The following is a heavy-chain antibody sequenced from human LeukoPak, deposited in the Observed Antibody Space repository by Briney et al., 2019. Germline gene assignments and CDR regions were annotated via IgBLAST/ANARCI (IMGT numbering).Heavy chain of an antibody. J-gene: IGHJ4*02. CDR2: ISYDGSNK. CDR3: AKGGSSSWYADY. Sequence: GGFLRLSCAASGFTFSSYGMHWVRQAPGKGLEWVAVISYDGSNKYYADSVKGRFTISRDNSKNTLYLQMNSLRPEDTALYYCAKGGSSSWYADYWGQGTLVTVSS. D-gene: IGHD6-13*01. CDR1: GFTFSSYG. V-gene: IGHV3-30*18.